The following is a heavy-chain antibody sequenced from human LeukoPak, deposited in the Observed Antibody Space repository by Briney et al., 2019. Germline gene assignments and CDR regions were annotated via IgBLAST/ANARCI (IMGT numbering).Heavy chain of an antibody. CDR1: GGSISSYY. J-gene: IGHJ4*02. CDR2: IYYSGST. Sequence: PSETLSLTCTVSGGSISSYYWSWIRQPPGKGLEWVGYIYYSGSTNYNSSLKSRVTISVDTSKNQFSLKLSSVTAADTAVYYCAKGDSSSSSHGYWGQGTLVTVSS. D-gene: IGHD6-6*01. CDR3: AKGDSSSSSHGY. V-gene: IGHV4-59*01.